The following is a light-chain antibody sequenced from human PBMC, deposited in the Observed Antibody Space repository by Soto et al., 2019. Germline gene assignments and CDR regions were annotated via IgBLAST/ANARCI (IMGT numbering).Light chain of an antibody. J-gene: IGKJ1*01. CDR3: QQCYMGWT. CDR2: DAS. V-gene: IGKV1-5*01. CDR1: KSIGRF. Sequence: DNPMPHSHSTLSASVKRRIPLXGRANKSIGRFLAWYQHQPGKAPKLLIYDASTLESGVPSRFSGTGSGTEFTFSITSLQPEDFGTYYCQQCYMGWTFGQGTKVDIK.